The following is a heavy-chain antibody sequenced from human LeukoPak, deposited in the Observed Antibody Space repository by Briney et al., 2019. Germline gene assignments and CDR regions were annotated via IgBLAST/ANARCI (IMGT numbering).Heavy chain of an antibody. CDR3: AELGITMIGGV. CDR2: IYLSNNYI. D-gene: IGHD3-10*02. Sequence: GGSLRLSCEASGFTFSRYSMNWVRQAPGKGLEWVSSIYLSNNYIYYADSLKGRFTISRDNAKNSLYLQMTSLRAEDTAVYYCAELGITMIGGVWGKGTTVTISS. CDR1: GFTFSRYS. J-gene: IGHJ6*04. V-gene: IGHV3-21*01.